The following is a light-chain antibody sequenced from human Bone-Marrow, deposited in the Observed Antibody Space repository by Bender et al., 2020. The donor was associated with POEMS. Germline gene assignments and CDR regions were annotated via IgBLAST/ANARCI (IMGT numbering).Light chain of an antibody. Sequence: QSVLTQPPSASGTPGQSVTISCSGTSSNFGNNAANWYQHVPGTAPKLPIYSDNQRPSGGPDRCSACTTGTSASLAISGLHSDDEADYYCSSWDDSLNGWVFGGGTKLTVL. CDR1: SSNFGNNA. J-gene: IGLJ3*02. CDR2: SDN. V-gene: IGLV1-44*01. CDR3: SSWDDSLNGWV.